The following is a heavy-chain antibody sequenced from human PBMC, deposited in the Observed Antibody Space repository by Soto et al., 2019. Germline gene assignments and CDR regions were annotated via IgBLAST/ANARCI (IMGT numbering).Heavy chain of an antibody. V-gene: IGHV1-69*12. CDR3: AAHLYCISTSCYPYYFDY. D-gene: IGHD2-2*01. CDR1: GGTFSSYA. Sequence: QVQLVQSGAEVKKPGSSVKVSCKASGGTFSSYAISWVRQAPGQGLEWMGGIIPIFGTANYAQKIQGRVTITADESTSTAYMELSSLRSEDTAVYYCAAHLYCISTSCYPYYFDYWGQGTLVTVSS. J-gene: IGHJ4*02. CDR2: IIPIFGTA.